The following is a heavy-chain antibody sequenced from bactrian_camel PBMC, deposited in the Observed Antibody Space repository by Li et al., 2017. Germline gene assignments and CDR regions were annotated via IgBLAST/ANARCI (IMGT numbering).Heavy chain of an antibody. D-gene: IGHD3*01. CDR2: INSGGRIK. Sequence: VQLVESGGGTVQPGGSLRPSCVASGFEFRGMAMSWIRQAPGKGLEWVSDINSGGRIKDYASNVKGRFTISRDDAKDTLYLQMNNLQTEDTAMYYCTTGYGRYGLHGLSDGPRGQGTQVTVS. CDR3: TTGYGRYGLHGLSDGP. CDR1: GFEFRGMA. V-gene: IGHV3S40*01. J-gene: IGHJ4*01.